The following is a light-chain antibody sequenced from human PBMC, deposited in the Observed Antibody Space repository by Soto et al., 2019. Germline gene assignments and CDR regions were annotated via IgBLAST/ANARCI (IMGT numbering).Light chain of an antibody. V-gene: IGKV3-15*01. CDR1: QSVSNN. J-gene: IGKJ2*01. Sequence: EIVMTQSPATLSVSPGERATLSCRASQSVSNNLAWYQQQPGQAPRLLIYGASIRATGIPARFSGSGSGTEFTLTISSLQSEDFAIYYCQQYTHWPPYTFGQGTRLEIK. CDR3: QQYTHWPPYT. CDR2: GAS.